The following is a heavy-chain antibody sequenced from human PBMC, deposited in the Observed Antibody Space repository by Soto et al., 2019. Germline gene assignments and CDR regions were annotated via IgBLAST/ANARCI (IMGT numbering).Heavy chain of an antibody. J-gene: IGHJ4*02. CDR1: GFTLSTFA. CDR2: TSYDGLNT. CDR3: AKSSSGLRDYFDS. D-gene: IGHD3-10*01. V-gene: IGHV3-30-3*02. Sequence: VGSLRLSCAVSGFTLSTFAMHWVRQAPGKGLEWVATTSYDGLNTFYGESVRGRFSTSRDTSKNTLFLQMNSLKTEDTAVYYCAKSSSGLRDYFDSWGRGTLVTVSS.